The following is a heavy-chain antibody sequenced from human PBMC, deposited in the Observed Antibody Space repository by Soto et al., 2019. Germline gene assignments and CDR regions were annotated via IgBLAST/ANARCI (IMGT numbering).Heavy chain of an antibody. CDR3: ASAYYDFWSGYVNWFDP. Sequence: KTSETLSLTCTVSGGSISSSSYYWGWIRQPPGKGLEWIGSIYYSGSTYYNPSLKSRVTISVDTSKNQFSLKLSSVTAADTAVYYCASAYYDFWSGYVNWFDPWGQGTLVTVSS. V-gene: IGHV4-39*01. J-gene: IGHJ5*02. CDR2: IYYSGST. D-gene: IGHD3-3*01. CDR1: GGSISSSSYY.